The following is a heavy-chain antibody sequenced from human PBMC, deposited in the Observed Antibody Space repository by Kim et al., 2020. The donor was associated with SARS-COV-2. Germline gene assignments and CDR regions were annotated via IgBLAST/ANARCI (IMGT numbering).Heavy chain of an antibody. CDR1: GFTVSSSW. CDR2: INTDGSST. CDR3: ARGFAGQCSGGSCYQNWFDP. Sequence: GGSLRLSCAASGFTVSSSWMHWVRQAPGTGLVWVARINTDGSSTSYGDSVKGRFTISRDDAKNTLYLEMNSLRAEDSALYYCARGFAGQCSGGSCYQNWFDPWGQGTLVTVSP. D-gene: IGHD2-15*01. J-gene: IGHJ5*02. V-gene: IGHV3-74*01.